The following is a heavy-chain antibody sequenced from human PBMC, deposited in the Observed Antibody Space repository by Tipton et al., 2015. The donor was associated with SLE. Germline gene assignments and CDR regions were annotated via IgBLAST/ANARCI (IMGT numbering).Heavy chain of an antibody. V-gene: IGHV4-30-4*01. Sequence: LRLSCTVSGGSISSGDYYWSWIRQPPGKGLEWIGYIYYSGSTYYNPSLKSRVTISVDTSKNQFSLKLSSVTAADTAVYYCARVREQWLVRGYFDYWGRGTLVTVSS. J-gene: IGHJ4*02. D-gene: IGHD6-19*01. CDR2: IYYSGST. CDR3: ARVREQWLVRGYFDY. CDR1: GGSISSGDYY.